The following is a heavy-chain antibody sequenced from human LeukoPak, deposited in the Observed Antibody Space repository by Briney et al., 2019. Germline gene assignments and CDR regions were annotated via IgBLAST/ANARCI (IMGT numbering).Heavy chain of an antibody. CDR2: IKSKNDGGTT. CDR3: TTDLPDYAPYDFDY. V-gene: IGHV3-15*01. D-gene: IGHD4-17*01. CDR1: GFTFNYAW. J-gene: IGHJ4*02. Sequence: GGSLRPSCAASGFTFNYAWMNWVRQAPGKGLEWVGRIKSKNDGGTTDYAAPVKGRFTISRDDSQNTLSLQMNSLKTEDTAVYYCTTDLPDYAPYDFDYWGQGILVTVSS.